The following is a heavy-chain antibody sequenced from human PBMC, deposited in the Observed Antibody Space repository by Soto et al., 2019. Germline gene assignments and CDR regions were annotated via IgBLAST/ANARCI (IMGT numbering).Heavy chain of an antibody. J-gene: IGHJ2*01. D-gene: IGHD2-15*01. Sequence: QVQLQESGPGLVKPSETLSLTCTVSGGSISSYYWSWIRQPPGKGLEWIGYIYYSGRTNYNPSLKRRGTTSADRSRNQFSLKLSAVTAADAAVYSCASHDVTVVGGWYFHLWGRGTMVAVAS. CDR2: IYYSGRT. CDR1: GGSISSYY. V-gene: IGHV4-59*08. CDR3: ASHDVTVVGGWYFHL.